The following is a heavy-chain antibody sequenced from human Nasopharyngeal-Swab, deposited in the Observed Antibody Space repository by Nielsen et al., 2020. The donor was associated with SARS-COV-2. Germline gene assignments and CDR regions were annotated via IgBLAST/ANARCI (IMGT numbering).Heavy chain of an antibody. Sequence: GGSLRLSCKGSGYSFTSYWIAWVRQMPGKGLEWMGIIYPRDSDTRYSPSFQGQVTISADKSISTAYLQWSSLKASDTAMYYCVRPEGVATSFKYYFQYGTDVWGQGTMVTVSS. CDR2: IYPRDSDT. V-gene: IGHV5-51*01. CDR3: VRPEGVATSFKYYFQYGTDV. J-gene: IGHJ6*02. CDR1: GYSFTSYW. D-gene: IGHD5-12*01.